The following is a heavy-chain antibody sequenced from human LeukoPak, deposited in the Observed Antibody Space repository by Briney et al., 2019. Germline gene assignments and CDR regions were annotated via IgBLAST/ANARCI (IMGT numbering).Heavy chain of an antibody. D-gene: IGHD4-23*01. J-gene: IGHJ5*02. V-gene: IGHV4-31*03. CDR1: GGSISSGGYY. CDR3: ARDYGGNNWFDP. Sequence: PSQTLSLTCTVSGGSISSGGYYWSWIRQHPGKGLEWIGYIYYSGSTYYNPSLKSRVTISVDTSKNQFSLKLSSVTAADTVVYYCARDYGGNNWFDPWGQGTLVTVSS. CDR2: IYYSGST.